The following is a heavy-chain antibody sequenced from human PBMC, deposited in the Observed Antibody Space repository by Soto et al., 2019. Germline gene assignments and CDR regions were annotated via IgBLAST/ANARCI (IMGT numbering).Heavy chain of an antibody. CDR3: AKRGGGSYDSSGYYIDY. J-gene: IGHJ4*02. V-gene: IGHV3-23*01. CDR1: GFTFSSYA. CDR2: ISGSGGST. D-gene: IGHD3-22*01. Sequence: GSLRLSCAASGFTFSSYAMSWVRQAPGKGLEWVSAISGSGGSTYYADSVKGRFTISRDNSKNTLYLQMNSLRAEDTAVYYCAKRGGGSYDSSGYYIDYWGQGTLVTVSS.